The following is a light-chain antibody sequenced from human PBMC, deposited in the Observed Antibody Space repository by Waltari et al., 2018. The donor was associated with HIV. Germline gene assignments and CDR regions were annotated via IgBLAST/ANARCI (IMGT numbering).Light chain of an antibody. CDR1: GNIATNF. J-gene: IGLJ2*01. CDR3: QTYDDSGVV. Sequence: NFILTQPHSVSESPGKPVTISCTGSGNIATNFVQWYQLRPGSAPITIIYENNQRPSGVPDRFSGSIDSSSNSASLTISGLRSEDEADYYCQTYDDSGVVFGGGTKLTVL. V-gene: IGLV6-57*02. CDR2: ENN.